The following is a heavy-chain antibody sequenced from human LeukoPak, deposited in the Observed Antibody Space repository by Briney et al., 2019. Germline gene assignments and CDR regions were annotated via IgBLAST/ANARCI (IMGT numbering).Heavy chain of an antibody. CDR2: IYYSGST. Sequence: PSETLSLTCTVSGGSTSSYYWSWIRQPPGKGLEWIGYIYYSGSTNYNPSLKSRVTTSVDTSKNQFSLKLSSVTAADTAVYYCARGARWLVDYWGQGTLVTVSS. V-gene: IGHV4-59*01. CDR3: ARGARWLVDY. CDR1: GGSTSSYY. J-gene: IGHJ4*02. D-gene: IGHD6-19*01.